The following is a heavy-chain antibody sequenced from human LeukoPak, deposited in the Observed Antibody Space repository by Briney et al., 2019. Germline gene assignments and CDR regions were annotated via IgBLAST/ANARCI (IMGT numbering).Heavy chain of an antibody. Sequence: SETLSLTCTVSGGSINSYYGSWIRQSPGKGLEWIGSIYYTGSTIYNPSLQSRVTISLDMSKSQFSLKLTSVSAADTALYYCARAVGGNPYFFDYWGQGTLVTVSS. CDR2: IYYTGST. V-gene: IGHV4-59*08. D-gene: IGHD4-23*01. CDR3: ARAVGGNPYFFDY. J-gene: IGHJ4*02. CDR1: GGSINSYY.